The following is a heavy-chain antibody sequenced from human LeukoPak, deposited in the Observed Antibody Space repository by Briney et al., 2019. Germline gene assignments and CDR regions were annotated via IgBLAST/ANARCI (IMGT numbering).Heavy chain of an antibody. V-gene: IGHV4-59*08. CDR2: IYDRGTT. Sequence: PSETLSLTCTVSGVSISSNHWTWIRQPPGKGLECIGYIYDRGTTNYSPSLKNRVTISVDTSKNQLSLKLSSVTAAYTAVYYSSILMPYIVGASPSYFYFYMDVWGKGTTVTVSS. CDR3: SILMPYIVGASPSYFYFYMDV. J-gene: IGHJ6*03. D-gene: IGHD1-26*01. CDR1: GVSISSNH.